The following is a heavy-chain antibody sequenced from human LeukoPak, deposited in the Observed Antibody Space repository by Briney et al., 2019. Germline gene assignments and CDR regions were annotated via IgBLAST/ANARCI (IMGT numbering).Heavy chain of an antibody. D-gene: IGHD3-10*01. V-gene: IGHV4-59*01. CDR3: ARSGRGSSAGFDY. Sequence: SETLSLTCTVSGGSISSYYWSWIRQPPGKGLEWIGYIYYSGSTNYTPSLKSRITISVDTSRNQFSLKLNPVTAADTAVYYCARSGRGSSAGFDYWGQGTLVTVSS. CDR1: GGSISSYY. CDR2: IYYSGST. J-gene: IGHJ4*02.